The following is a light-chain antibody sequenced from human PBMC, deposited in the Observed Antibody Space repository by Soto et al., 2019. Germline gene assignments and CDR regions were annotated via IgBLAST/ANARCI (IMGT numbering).Light chain of an antibody. Sequence: EIVLTQSPATLSLSPGERATLSCRASQSVTSYLVWYQQKPGQAPRLLIYDASNRATGIPARFTGSVSGTDFTLTISSLEPEDFAVYYCQHRYNWPFTFGQGTRLEIK. V-gene: IGKV3-11*01. CDR1: QSVTSY. CDR2: DAS. CDR3: QHRYNWPFT. J-gene: IGKJ5*01.